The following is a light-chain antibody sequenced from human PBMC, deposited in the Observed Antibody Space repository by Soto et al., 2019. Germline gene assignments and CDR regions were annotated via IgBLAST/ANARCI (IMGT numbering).Light chain of an antibody. Sequence: QSVLTQAPSVSGAPGQRVTISCTEGSSNIGAGYAVNWYQQLPGRAPKLLIYGNTNRPSGVPDRFAGAKSGTSTPLAITGLQGEDETEYYCQSYDSSLSASVFGGGTKLTVL. CDR2: GNT. CDR3: QSYDSSLSASV. CDR1: SSNIGAGYA. V-gene: IGLV1-40*01. J-gene: IGLJ3*02.